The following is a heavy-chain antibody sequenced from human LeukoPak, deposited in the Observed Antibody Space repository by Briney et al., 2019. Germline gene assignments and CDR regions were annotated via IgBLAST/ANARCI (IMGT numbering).Heavy chain of an antibody. CDR3: AKDRLGAIGD. Sequence: GGSQRLSCAASGFSFSSYAMNWVRQPPGKGLEWVSGITGIGGTTYYADSVKGRFTISRDNSKNTLHLQINSLRAEDTAIYYCAKDRLGAIGDWGQGTLVTVSS. V-gene: IGHV3-23*01. CDR1: GFSFSSYA. D-gene: IGHD1-26*01. CDR2: ITGIGGTT. J-gene: IGHJ4*02.